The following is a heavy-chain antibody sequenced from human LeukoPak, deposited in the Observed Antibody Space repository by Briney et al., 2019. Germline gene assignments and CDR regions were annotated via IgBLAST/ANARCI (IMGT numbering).Heavy chain of an antibody. J-gene: IGHJ6*03. CDR2: ISSSGNTI. Sequence: GGSLRLSCAASGFTFSDYYMTWIRQAPGKGLEWFSSISSSGNTIYYADSVKGRFTISRDNAKNSLFLQMNSLRAEDTAVYYCARVLRYCSGGNCYSGGLGYMDVWGKGTTVTISS. D-gene: IGHD2-15*01. CDR3: ARVLRYCSGGNCYSGGLGYMDV. CDR1: GFTFSDYY. V-gene: IGHV3-11*01.